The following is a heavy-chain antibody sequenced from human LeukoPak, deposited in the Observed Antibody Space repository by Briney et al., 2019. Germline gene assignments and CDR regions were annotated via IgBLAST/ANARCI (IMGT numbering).Heavy chain of an antibody. CDR2: IRYDGSNK. CDR1: GFTFSSYG. CDR3: ASYPFSRSGRSQDWFDP. J-gene: IGHJ5*02. D-gene: IGHD3-10*01. Sequence: GGSLRLSCAASGFTFSSYGMHWVRQAPGKGLEWVAFIRYDGSNKYYADSVKGRFTISRDNSKNTLYLQTNSLRAEDTAVYYCASYPFSRSGRSQDWFDPWGQGTLVTVSS. V-gene: IGHV3-30*02.